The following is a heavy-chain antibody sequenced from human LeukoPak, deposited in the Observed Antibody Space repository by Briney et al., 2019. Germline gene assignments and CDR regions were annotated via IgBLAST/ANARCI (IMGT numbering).Heavy chain of an antibody. J-gene: IGHJ6*03. V-gene: IGHV1-18*01. Sequence: ASVKVSCKASGYTFTSYGISWVRQAPGQGLEWMGWISAYNGNTNYAQKLQGRVTMTTDTSTSTAYMELRSLRSDDTAVYYCARDNCSGGGCYGGAYYYYYMDVWGKGTTVTISS. CDR3: ARDNCSGGGCYGGAYYYYYMDV. D-gene: IGHD2-15*01. CDR1: GYTFTSYG. CDR2: ISAYNGNT.